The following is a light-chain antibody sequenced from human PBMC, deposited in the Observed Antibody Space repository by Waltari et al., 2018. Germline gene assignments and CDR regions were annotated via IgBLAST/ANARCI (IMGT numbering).Light chain of an antibody. J-gene: IGLJ1*01. V-gene: IGLV2-14*01. CDR1: SRDVGGYNY. CDR2: DVS. Sequence: QSALTQPASVSGSPGQSIPISCTGTSRDVGGYNYVSWYQQHPGKAPNLMIYDVSKRPSGVSNRFSGSKSGNTASLTISGLQAEDEADYYCSSYTSSSTYVFGTGTKVTVL. CDR3: SSYTSSSTYV.